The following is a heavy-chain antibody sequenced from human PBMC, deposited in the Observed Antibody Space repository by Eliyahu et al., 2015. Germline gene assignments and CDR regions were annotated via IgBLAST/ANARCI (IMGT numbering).Heavy chain of an antibody. CDR3: AHSSSYYDYWSGYIPLNY. D-gene: IGHD3-3*01. V-gene: IGHV2-5*02. CDR1: GFSLSTSGVG. J-gene: IGHJ4*02. CDR2: IYLDDDK. Sequence: QITLKESGPTLVKPTQTLTLTCTFSGFSLSTSGVGVGWIRQPPGKALEWLALIYLDDDKRYSPSLKSRLTITKDTSKNQVVLTLTNMDPVDTATYYCAHSSSYYDYWSGYIPLNYWGQGTLVTVSS.